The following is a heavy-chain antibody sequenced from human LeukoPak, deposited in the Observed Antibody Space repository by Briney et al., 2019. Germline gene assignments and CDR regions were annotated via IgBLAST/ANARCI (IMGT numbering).Heavy chain of an antibody. D-gene: IGHD3-10*01. Sequence: ETLSLTCTVSGFTISSNYMNWVRQAPGKGLDWVSVISDGGSTYYADSVRGRFTISRDNSKNTLFLQMNSLRVEDTAVYYCARGVFNWGQGTLVTVSS. CDR2: ISDGGST. J-gene: IGHJ4*02. CDR3: ARGVFN. V-gene: IGHV3-53*01. CDR1: GFTISSNY.